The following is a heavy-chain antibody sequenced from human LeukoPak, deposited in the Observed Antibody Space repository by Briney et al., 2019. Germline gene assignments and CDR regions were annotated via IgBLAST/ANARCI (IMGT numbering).Heavy chain of an antibody. Sequence: GGSLRLSCAASGFTFDDYDMSWVRQAPGKGLEWVSGFNWSGGSTGYADSVKGRFTISRDSAKNTLYLQMNSLRAEDTAVYYCAKVSGGTYYDYVWGSYRSVDFDYWGQGTLVTVSS. J-gene: IGHJ4*02. V-gene: IGHV3-20*04. CDR2: FNWSGGST. CDR3: AKVSGGTYYDYVWGSYRSVDFDY. D-gene: IGHD3-16*02. CDR1: GFTFDDYD.